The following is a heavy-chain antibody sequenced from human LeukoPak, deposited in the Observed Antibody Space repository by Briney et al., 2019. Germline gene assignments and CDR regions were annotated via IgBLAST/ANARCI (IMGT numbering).Heavy chain of an antibody. CDR1: GFTFSSYS. Sequence: GGSLRLSCAASGFTFSSYSMNWVRQAPGKGLEWVSSISSSSSYIYYADSVKGRFTISRDNAKSSLYLQMNSLRAEDTAVYYCARDFGRWYFDYWGQGTLVTVSS. D-gene: IGHD4-23*01. V-gene: IGHV3-21*01. CDR2: ISSSSSYI. J-gene: IGHJ4*02. CDR3: ARDFGRWYFDY.